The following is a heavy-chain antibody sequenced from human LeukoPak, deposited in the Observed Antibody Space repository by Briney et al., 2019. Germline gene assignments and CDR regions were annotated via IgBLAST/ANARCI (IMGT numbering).Heavy chain of an antibody. J-gene: IGHJ3*02. D-gene: IGHD4-17*01. CDR2: VTGSGDST. CDR1: GFIFSSYA. Sequence: PGGSLRLSCAASGFIFSSYAMSWVRQAPGKGLEWVSAVTGSGDSTYYADSVKGRFTVSRDNSKNTLYLRMNSLRAEDTAVYYCARVPTVTSTHDAFDIWGQGTMVTVSS. V-gene: IGHV3-23*01. CDR3: ARVPTVTSTHDAFDI.